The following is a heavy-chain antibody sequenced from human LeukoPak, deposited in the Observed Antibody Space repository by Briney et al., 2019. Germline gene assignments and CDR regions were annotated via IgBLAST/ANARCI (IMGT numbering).Heavy chain of an antibody. CDR2: IIGSGNSA. V-gene: IGHV3-23*01. J-gene: IGHJ4*02. CDR1: GFTFSSYA. Sequence: GGSLRLSCAASGFTFSSYAMSWVRQAPGKWLEWVSTIIGSGNSAYYADSVKGRFANSRDNSKNTLFLQMNSLRAEDTAVYYCAKLGSYYYDASGCPRNWGQGTLVTVSS. D-gene: IGHD3-22*01. CDR3: AKLGSYYYDASGCPRN.